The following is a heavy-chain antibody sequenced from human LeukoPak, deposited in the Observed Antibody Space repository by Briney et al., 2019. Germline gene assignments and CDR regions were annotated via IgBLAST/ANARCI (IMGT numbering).Heavy chain of an antibody. V-gene: IGHV3-21*01. J-gene: IGHJ4*02. Sequence: GGSLRLSCAASGFTSSSYSMNWVRQAPGKGLEWVSSISSSSYIYYADSVKGRFTISRDNAKNSLYLQMNSLRAEDTAVYYCARDNYPMTTVTKGLDYWGQGTLVTVSS. D-gene: IGHD4-17*01. CDR1: GFTSSSYS. CDR3: ARDNYPMTTVTKGLDY. CDR2: ISSSSYI.